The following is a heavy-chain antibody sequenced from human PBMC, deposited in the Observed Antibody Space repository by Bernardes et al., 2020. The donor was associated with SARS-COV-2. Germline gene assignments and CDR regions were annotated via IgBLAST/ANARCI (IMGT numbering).Heavy chain of an antibody. CDR1: GIPLSSYW. V-gene: IGHV3-7*05. CDR3: ARDSFSLAAAGRRESYYYYYGMDV. Sequence: GGFLRPPRSTPGIPLSSYWMSRVRQAPGKGLEWVANIKQDGSEKYHVDSVKGRFPLSRDQAKNSLLLQMNSPRAEDTAVYYCARDSFSLAAAGRRESYYYYYGMDVWGQGTTVTVSS. CDR2: IKQDGSEK. J-gene: IGHJ6*02. D-gene: IGHD6-13*01.